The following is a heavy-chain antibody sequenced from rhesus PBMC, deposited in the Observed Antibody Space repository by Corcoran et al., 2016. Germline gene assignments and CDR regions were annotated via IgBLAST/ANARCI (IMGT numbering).Heavy chain of an antibody. V-gene: IGHV4-169*02. D-gene: IGHD6-25*01. CDR3: ASGAGIAAAGTIRFDY. CDR2: IYGSGSST. J-gene: IGHJ4*01. CDR1: GGSISSSY. Sequence: QLQLQESGPGLVKPSETLSVTCAVSGGSISSSYWSWIRQAPGKGLEWIGYIYGSGSSTNSNPPLKSRVTLSVDTSKNQLSLKLSSVPAADTAVYYCASGAGIAAAGTIRFDYWGQGVLVTVSS.